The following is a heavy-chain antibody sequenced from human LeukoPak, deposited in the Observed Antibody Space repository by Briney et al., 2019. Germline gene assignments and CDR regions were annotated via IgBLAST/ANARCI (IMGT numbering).Heavy chain of an antibody. V-gene: IGHV3-23*01. J-gene: IGHJ4*02. Sequence: GGSLRLSCAASGFTFSSDAKSWVRQAPGKGLEWVSAISGSGGSTFYADSVKGRFTISRDNSKNSLYLQVNSLRDEDTAVYYCASAGSGLYWGQGTLVTVSS. CDR2: ISGSGGST. CDR3: ASAGSGLY. CDR1: GFTFSSDA. D-gene: IGHD6-19*01.